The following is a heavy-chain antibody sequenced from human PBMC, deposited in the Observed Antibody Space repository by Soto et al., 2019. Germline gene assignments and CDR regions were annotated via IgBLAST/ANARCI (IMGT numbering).Heavy chain of an antibody. J-gene: IGHJ4*02. Sequence: ASVKVSCKASGYSFTGHYIHWVRQAPGQGPEWMGEIGPASGDTRYAQKFQGRVTMTRDTSITTVYMELNNLSPDDTAVYYCGRGRSGQLVVFYWGQGTPVTVSS. D-gene: IGHD3-10*01. CDR1: GYSFTGHY. V-gene: IGHV1-2*02. CDR2: IGPASGDT. CDR3: GRGRSGQLVVFY.